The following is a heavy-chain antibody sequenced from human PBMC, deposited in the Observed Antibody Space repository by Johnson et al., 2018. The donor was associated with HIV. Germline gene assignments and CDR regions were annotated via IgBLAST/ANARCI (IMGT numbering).Heavy chain of an antibody. J-gene: IGHJ3*02. V-gene: IGHV3-30*03. CDR2: ISYDGSNK. CDR1: GFTFSSYG. Sequence: QMMLVESGGGVVQPGRSLRLSCAASGFTFSSYGMHWVRQAPGKGLEWVAVISYDGSNKYYADSVKGRFTISRDNSKNTRYLQRNSLRAEYTAVYYCARGGLTYYYDSSGYPDAFDIWGQGTMVTVA. D-gene: IGHD3-22*01. CDR3: ARGGLTYYYDSSGYPDAFDI.